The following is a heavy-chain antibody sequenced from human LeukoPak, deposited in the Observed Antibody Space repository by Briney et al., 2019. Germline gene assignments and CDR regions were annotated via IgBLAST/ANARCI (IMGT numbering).Heavy chain of an antibody. CDR1: GFTFRTYA. D-gene: IGHD6-13*01. V-gene: IGHV3-23*01. J-gene: IGHJ4*02. Sequence: GGSLRLSCAASGFTFRTYAMSWVRQAPGKGLEWVSGISDSGDGTYYAESVKGRFTISRDNSKNTVFLQMSSLRADDTAKYYCAKDKAPGSWHTPSDFWGPGNLVTVSS. CDR3: AKDKAPGSWHTPSDF. CDR2: ISDSGDGT.